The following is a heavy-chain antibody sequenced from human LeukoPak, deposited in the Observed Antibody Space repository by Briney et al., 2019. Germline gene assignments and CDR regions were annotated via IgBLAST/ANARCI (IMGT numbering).Heavy chain of an antibody. CDR1: GGSISSSNW. D-gene: IGHD3-10*01. Sequence: SGTLSLTCAVSGGSISSSNWWSWVRQPPGKGLEWIGEIYHSGSTNYNPSLKSRVTISVDTSKNQFSLKLSSVTAADTAVYYCARGHITMVRGAPLWFDPWGQGTLVTVSS. V-gene: IGHV4-4*02. J-gene: IGHJ5*02. CDR2: IYHSGST. CDR3: ARGHITMVRGAPLWFDP.